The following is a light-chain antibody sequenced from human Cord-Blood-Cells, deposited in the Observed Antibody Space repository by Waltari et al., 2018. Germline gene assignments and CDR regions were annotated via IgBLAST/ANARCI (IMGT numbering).Light chain of an antibody. J-gene: IGLJ1*01. CDR3: SSYTSSSTPYV. Sequence: QSALTPPASVSWSPGQSLTFSCTGTSSDVGGYNYVSWYQQHPGKAPKLMIYEVSNRPSGVSNRFSGSKSGNTASLTISGLQAEDEADYYCSSYTSSSTPYVFGTGTKVTVL. CDR1: SSDVGGYNY. V-gene: IGLV2-14*01. CDR2: EVS.